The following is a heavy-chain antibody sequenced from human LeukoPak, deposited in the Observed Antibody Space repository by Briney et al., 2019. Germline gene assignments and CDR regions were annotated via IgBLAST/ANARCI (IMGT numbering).Heavy chain of an antibody. J-gene: IGHJ4*02. CDR2: IYSGGNT. CDR3: AREWYFDY. CDR1: GFTVSSNY. V-gene: IGHV3-66*01. Sequence: GGSLRLSCAASGFTVSSNYMSWVRQAPGKGLNWVSIIYSGGNTYYADSVKGRFTISRDNSKNTLYLQMNSLRAEDTAVYYCAREWYFDYWGQGTLVTVSS.